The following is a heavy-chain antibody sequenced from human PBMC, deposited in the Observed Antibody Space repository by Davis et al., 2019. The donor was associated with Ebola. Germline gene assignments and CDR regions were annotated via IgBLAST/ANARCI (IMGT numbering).Heavy chain of an antibody. D-gene: IGHD2-2*01. Sequence: GESLKISCAASGFTFSSYSMNWVRQAPGKGLEWVSSISSSSSYIYYADSVKGRFTISKDNAKNSLYLQMNSLRDEDTAVYYCARDGRGYCSSTSCRETYYYYYYGMDVWGQGTTVTVSS. V-gene: IGHV3-21*01. CDR1: GFTFSSYS. CDR3: ARDGRGYCSSTSCRETYYYYYYGMDV. J-gene: IGHJ6*02. CDR2: ISSSSSYI.